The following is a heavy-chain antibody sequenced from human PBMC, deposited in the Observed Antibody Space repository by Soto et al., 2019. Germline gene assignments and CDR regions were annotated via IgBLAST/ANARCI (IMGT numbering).Heavy chain of an antibody. J-gene: IGHJ1*01. D-gene: IGHD3-16*02. CDR3: ARGREYYDYVWGSYRPSAEYFQH. CDR1: GGSFSGYY. CDR2: INHSGST. V-gene: IGHV4-34*01. Sequence: QVQLQQWGAGLLKPSETLSLTCAVYGGSFSGYYWSWIRQPPGKGLEWIGEINHSGSTNYNPSLKSRVTISVDTSKNQFSLKLSSVTAADTAVYYRARGREYYDYVWGSYRPSAEYFQHWGQGTLVTVSS.